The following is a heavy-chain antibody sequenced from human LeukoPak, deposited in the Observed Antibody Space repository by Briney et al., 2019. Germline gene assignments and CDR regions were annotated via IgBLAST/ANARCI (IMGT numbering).Heavy chain of an antibody. D-gene: IGHD1-1*01. J-gene: IGHJ4*02. CDR2: ISESGGYT. Sequence: PGGSLRLSCAASGFTFNTYPMSWVRQAPGKGLEWVSGISESGGYTVNADSVKGRFTISRDNSKKTLYLQMNSLRAEDTAVYYCARPRERRYFDYWGQGTLVTVSS. V-gene: IGHV3-23*01. CDR3: ARPRERRYFDY. CDR1: GFTFNTYP.